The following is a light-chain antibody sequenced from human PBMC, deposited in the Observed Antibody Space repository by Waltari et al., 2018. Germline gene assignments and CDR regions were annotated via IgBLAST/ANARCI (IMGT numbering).Light chain of an antibody. Sequence: DIVMTQSPDSLAVSLGERATINCKSSQSVLSSSNNMNYLAWYQQKPGQPPKLLIYWASTRESGFPDRFSGSGSGTDFTLTISSLQAEDVAVYYGQQYYSTPRTFGQGTKVEIK. J-gene: IGKJ1*01. V-gene: IGKV4-1*01. CDR2: WAS. CDR1: QSVLSSSNNMNY. CDR3: QQYYSTPRT.